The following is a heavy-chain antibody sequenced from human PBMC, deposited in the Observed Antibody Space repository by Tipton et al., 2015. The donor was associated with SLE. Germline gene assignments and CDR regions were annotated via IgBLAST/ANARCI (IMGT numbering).Heavy chain of an antibody. CDR1: GYTFTSYG. CDR3: ARDPYSESYLRFDY. D-gene: IGHD1-26*01. J-gene: IGHJ4*02. V-gene: IGHV1-18*01. Sequence: QLVQSGPEVKKPGASAKVSCKASGYTFTSYGISWVRQAPGQGLEWMGWISAYNDNTNYAQKLQGRVTMTTDTSTSTAYMELRSLRSDDTAVYYCARDPYSESYLRFDYWGQGTLVTVSS. CDR2: ISAYNDNT.